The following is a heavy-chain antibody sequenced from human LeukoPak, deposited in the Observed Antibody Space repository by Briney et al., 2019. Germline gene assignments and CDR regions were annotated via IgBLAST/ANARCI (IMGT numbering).Heavy chain of an antibody. V-gene: IGHV4-61*08. D-gene: IGHD3-10*01. CDR3: AKIVGRTGVIIALFDY. J-gene: IGHJ4*02. CDR1: GGSISSGDYY. Sequence: PSQTLSLTCTVSGGSISSGDYYWSWIRQPPGKGLEWIGYIYYSGSTNYNPSLKSRVTISIDTSKNQFSLKLSSVTAADTAVYYCAKIVGRTGVIIALFDYWGQGTLVTVSS. CDR2: IYYSGST.